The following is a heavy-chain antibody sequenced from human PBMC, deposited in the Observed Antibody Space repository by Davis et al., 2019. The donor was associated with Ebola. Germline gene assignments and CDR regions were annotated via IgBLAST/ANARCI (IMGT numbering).Heavy chain of an antibody. Sequence: SVKVSCKASGGTFSSYAISWVRQAPGQGLEWMGRIIPILGIANYAQKFQGRVTITADKSTSTAYMELRSLRSDDTAVYYCARVRERPRSIAARTTIDYWGQGTLVTVSS. CDR1: GGTFSSYA. D-gene: IGHD6-6*01. V-gene: IGHV1-69*04. CDR3: ARVRERPRSIAARTTIDY. CDR2: IIPILGIA. J-gene: IGHJ4*02.